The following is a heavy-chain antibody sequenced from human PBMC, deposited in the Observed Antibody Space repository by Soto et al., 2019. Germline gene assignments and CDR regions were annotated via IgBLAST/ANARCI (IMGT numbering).Heavy chain of an antibody. CDR2: ISYDGSNK. Sequence: QVQLVESGGGVVQPGRSLRLSCAASGFTFSSYAMHWVRQAPGKGLEWVAVISYDGSNKYYADSVKCRFTISRDNSKNTLYLQMNSLRAEDTAVYYCARAYGTDIWGQGTMVTVS. CDR3: ARAYGTDI. D-gene: IGHD4-17*01. V-gene: IGHV3-30-3*01. CDR1: GFTFSSYA. J-gene: IGHJ3*02.